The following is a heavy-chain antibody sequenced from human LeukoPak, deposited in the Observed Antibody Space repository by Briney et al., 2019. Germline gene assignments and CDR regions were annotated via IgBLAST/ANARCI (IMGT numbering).Heavy chain of an antibody. V-gene: IGHV1-2*02. Sequence: ASVKVSCKASGYTFTGYYMHWVRQAPGQGLEWMGWINPNSGGTNYAQKFQGRVTMTRDTSISTAYMELSRLRSDDTAVYYCARDIYRSGGDFWSGYSPYYWGQGTLVTVSS. J-gene: IGHJ4*02. D-gene: IGHD3-3*01. CDR2: INPNSGGT. CDR3: ARDIYRSGGDFWSGYSPYY. CDR1: GYTFTGYY.